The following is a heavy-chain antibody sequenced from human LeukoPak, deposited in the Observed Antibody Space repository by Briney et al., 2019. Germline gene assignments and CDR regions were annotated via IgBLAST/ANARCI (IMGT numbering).Heavy chain of an antibody. J-gene: IGHJ3*02. CDR3: ARDLYRGFLEWSGGAFDI. CDR2: ISSNGGST. D-gene: IGHD3-3*01. V-gene: IGHV3-64*01. Sequence: PGGSLRLSCAASGFTFSSYAMHWVRQAPGKGLEYVSAISSNGGSTYYANSVKGRFTISRDNSKNTLYLQMGSLRAEDMAVYYCARDLYRGFLEWSGGAFDIWGQGTMVTVSS. CDR1: GFTFSSYA.